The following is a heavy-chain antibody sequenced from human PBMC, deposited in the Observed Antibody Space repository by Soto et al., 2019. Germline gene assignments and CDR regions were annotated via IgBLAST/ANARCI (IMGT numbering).Heavy chain of an antibody. Sequence: SETLSLTCTVSGGSISHFYWSWIRQSPGKGLEWIGYIYYSGSTNYNPSLKSRVTISVDTSKNQFSLKLSSVTAADTAVYYCARHAQYYDILTGYRGYDYGMDVWGQGTTVTVSS. CDR3: ARHAQYYDILTGYRGYDYGMDV. J-gene: IGHJ6*02. CDR2: IYYSGST. D-gene: IGHD3-9*01. CDR1: GGSISHFY. V-gene: IGHV4-59*08.